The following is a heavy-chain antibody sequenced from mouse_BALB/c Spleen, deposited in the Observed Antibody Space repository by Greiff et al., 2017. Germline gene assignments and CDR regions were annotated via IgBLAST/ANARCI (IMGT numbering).Heavy chain of an antibody. CDR1: GFNIKDYY. CDR3: NAGLGGAFAY. D-gene: IGHD4-1*01. CDR2: IDPENGDT. V-gene: IGHV14-4*02. Sequence: EVQLQQSGAELVRSGASVKLSCTASGFNIKDYYMHWVKQRPEQGLEWIGWIDPENGDTEYAPKFQGKATMTADTSSNTAYLQLSSLTSEDTAVYYCNAGLGGAFAYWGQGTLVTVSA. J-gene: IGHJ3*01.